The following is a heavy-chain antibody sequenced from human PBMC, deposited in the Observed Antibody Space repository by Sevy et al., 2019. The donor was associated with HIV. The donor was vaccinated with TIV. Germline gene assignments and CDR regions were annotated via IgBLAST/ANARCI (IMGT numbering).Heavy chain of an antibody. V-gene: IGHV3-30*02. CDR2: IRYDGSNK. D-gene: IGHD2-8*01. J-gene: IGHJ6*02. CDR3: ARGRKTTQEWLEELDYYSGVDV. CDR1: GFTFSTYD. Sequence: GGSLRLSCAASGFTFSTYDMHWVRQAPGKGLEWVAYIRYDGSNKYYADSVRGRFTISRDNSKNTLYLQMISLRAEDTAVYYCARGRKTTQEWLEELDYYSGVDVWGQGTTVTVSS.